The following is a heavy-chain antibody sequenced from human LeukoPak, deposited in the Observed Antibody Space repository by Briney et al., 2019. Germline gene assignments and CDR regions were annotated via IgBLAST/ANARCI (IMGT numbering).Heavy chain of an antibody. CDR2: LSAGGDST. CDR3: AKNPQGDFRSGYYYFEY. J-gene: IGHJ4*02. Sequence: PGESLRLSCAASGFTFSDYAMSWVRQAPGKGLDWVSGLSAGGDSTYYADSVRGRFTISRDNSKNTLYLQMNSLRVEDTAIYYCAKNPQGDFRSGYYYFEYWGQGTLVTASS. V-gene: IGHV3-23*01. D-gene: IGHD3-3*01. CDR1: GFTFSDYA.